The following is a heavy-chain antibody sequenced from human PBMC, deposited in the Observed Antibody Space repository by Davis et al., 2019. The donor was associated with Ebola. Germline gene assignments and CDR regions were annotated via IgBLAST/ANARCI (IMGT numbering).Heavy chain of an antibody. V-gene: IGHV4-59*12. CDR1: GGSITSYC. Sequence: MPSETLSLTCTVSGGSITSYCWNWIRQPPGKGLEWIGYFDDSGSTTFNPSLKSRVAISVDTSKNQFSLKLSSVTAADTAVYYCARTRHSVVVAATSHWFDPWGQGTLVTVPS. CDR3: ARTRHSVVVAATSHWFDP. CDR2: FDDSGST. J-gene: IGHJ5*02. D-gene: IGHD2-15*01.